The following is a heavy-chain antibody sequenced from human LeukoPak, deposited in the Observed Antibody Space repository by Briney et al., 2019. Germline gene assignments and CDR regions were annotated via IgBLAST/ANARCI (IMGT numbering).Heavy chain of an antibody. Sequence: SETLSLTCTVSGGSISSSYWSWIRQPPGKGLEWIGYICTSGSTNYNPSLKSRVTMSVDTSKNQFSLKLSSVTVADTAVYYCARRGSYLDYWGQGTLVTVSS. CDR1: GGSISSSY. CDR2: ICTSGST. CDR3: ARRGSYLDY. D-gene: IGHD3-16*01. J-gene: IGHJ4*02. V-gene: IGHV4-4*09.